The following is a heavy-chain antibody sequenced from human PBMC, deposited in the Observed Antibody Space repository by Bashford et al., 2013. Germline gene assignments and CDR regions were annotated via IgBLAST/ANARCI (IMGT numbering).Heavy chain of an antibody. Sequence: GGSLRLSCAASGFTFSSYAMHWVRQAPGKGLEWVAVISYDGSNKYYADSVKGRFTISRDNSKNTLYLQMNSLRAEDTAVYYCARARGGPPRVGATIYYYGMDVWGQGTTVTVSS. J-gene: IGHJ6*02. V-gene: IGHV3-30-3*01. D-gene: IGHD1-26*01. CDR1: GFTFSSYA. CDR2: ISYDGSNK. CDR3: ARARGGPPRVGATIYYYGMDV.